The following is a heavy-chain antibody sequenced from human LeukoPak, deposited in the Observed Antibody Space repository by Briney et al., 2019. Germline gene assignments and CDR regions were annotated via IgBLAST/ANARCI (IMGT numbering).Heavy chain of an antibody. CDR3: ARDEESYYAFDI. CDR1: GGTFSSYA. J-gene: IGHJ3*02. V-gene: IGHV1-69*13. Sequence: SVKVSCKASGGTFSSYAISWVRQAPGQGLEWMGGIIPILGTANYAQKFQGRVTITADESTSTAYMELSSLRSEDTAVYYCARDEESYYAFDIWGQGTMVTVSS. CDR2: IIPILGTA. D-gene: IGHD1-26*01.